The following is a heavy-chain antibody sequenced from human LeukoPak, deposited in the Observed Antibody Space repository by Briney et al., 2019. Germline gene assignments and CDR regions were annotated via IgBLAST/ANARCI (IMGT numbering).Heavy chain of an antibody. Sequence: SETLSLTCTVSGGSIRSSYYYWGWIRQPPGKGLEWIGSIYDSGSTYYNPSLKSRVTISVDTSKNQFSLKLNSVTAADTAVYYCARAVAGTFDYWGQGTLVTVSS. CDR3: ARAVAGTFDY. V-gene: IGHV4-39*01. D-gene: IGHD6-19*01. CDR2: IYDSGST. J-gene: IGHJ4*02. CDR1: GGSIRSSYYY.